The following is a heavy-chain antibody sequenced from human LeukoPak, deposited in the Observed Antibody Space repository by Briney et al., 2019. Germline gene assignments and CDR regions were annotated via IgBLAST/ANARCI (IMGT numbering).Heavy chain of an antibody. J-gene: IGHJ6*02. V-gene: IGHV3-30*04. CDR2: ISYDGSNK. CDR3: VRDETVTTLVSYYYYGMDV. Sequence: GGSLRLSCAASGFTFSSYAMHWVRQAPGKGLGWVAVISYDGSNKYYADSVKGRFTISRDNSKNTLYLQMNSLRAEDTAVYYCVRDETVTTLVSYYYYGMDVWGQGTTVTASS. D-gene: IGHD4-23*01. CDR1: GFTFSSYA.